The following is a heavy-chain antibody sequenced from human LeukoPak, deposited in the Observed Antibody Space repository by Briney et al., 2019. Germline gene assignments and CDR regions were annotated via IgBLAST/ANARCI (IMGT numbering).Heavy chain of an antibody. CDR2: IKSKTDGGTT. V-gene: IGHV3-15*01. Sequence: GGSLRLSCEASGFTFSNAWMSWARQAPGKGLEWVGRIKSKTDGGTTDYAAPVKGRFTISRDDSKNTLYLQMNSLKTEDTAVYYCTTDNVVAVAGTPYYYYYGMDVWGQGTTVTVSS. J-gene: IGHJ6*02. CDR3: TTDNVVAVAGTPYYYYYGMDV. CDR1: GFTFSNAW. D-gene: IGHD2-15*01.